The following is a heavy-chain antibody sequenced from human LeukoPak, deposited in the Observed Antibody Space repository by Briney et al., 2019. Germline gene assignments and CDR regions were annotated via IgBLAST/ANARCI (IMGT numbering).Heavy chain of an antibody. CDR3: AKEISSSWYYYYYYMDV. V-gene: IGHV3-23*01. J-gene: IGHJ6*03. D-gene: IGHD6-13*01. CDR2: ISGSGGST. Sequence: GGSLRLSCAASGFIFSNYAMSWVRQAPGKGLEWVSGISGSGGSTVYADSVKGRFTISRDNSKNIMYLQMNSLRAEDTAVYYCAKEISSSWYYYYYYMDVWGKGTTVTVSS. CDR1: GFIFSNYA.